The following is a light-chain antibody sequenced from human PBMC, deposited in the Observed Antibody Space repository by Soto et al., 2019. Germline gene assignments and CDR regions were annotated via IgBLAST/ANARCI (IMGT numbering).Light chain of an antibody. CDR3: FSFTPTRPHV. Sequence: QSALTQPASLSGSPGQSITISCTGTSSDIGAYDYVSWFQQHPGKAPKLMISEVNNRPSGVSNRFSGSKSGNTAYLTISGLQVEDEAEYFCFSFTPTRPHVFGTGTKVTVL. CDR1: SSDIGAYDY. J-gene: IGLJ1*01. V-gene: IGLV2-14*01. CDR2: EVN.